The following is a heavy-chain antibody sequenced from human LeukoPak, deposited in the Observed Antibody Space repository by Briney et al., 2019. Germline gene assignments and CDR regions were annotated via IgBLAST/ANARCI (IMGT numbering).Heavy chain of an antibody. CDR2: ISSSNSYI. J-gene: IGHJ5*02. Sequence: PGGSLRLSCAASGFTFSSYSMNWVRQAPGKGLEWVSSISSSNSYIYYADSVKGRFTISRDNAKNSLYLQMNSLRAEDTAVYYCARDFQGSHDYGDFGATYNWFDPWGQGTLVTVSS. V-gene: IGHV3-21*01. D-gene: IGHD4-17*01. CDR1: GFTFSSYS. CDR3: ARDFQGSHDYGDFGATYNWFDP.